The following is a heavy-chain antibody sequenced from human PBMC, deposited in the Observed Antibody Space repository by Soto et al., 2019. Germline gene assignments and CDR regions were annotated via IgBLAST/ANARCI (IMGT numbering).Heavy chain of an antibody. V-gene: IGHV1-69*13. D-gene: IGHD3-10*01. CDR1: RGTFSSDA. J-gene: IGHJ4*02. Sequence: SVDVSYKGCRGTFSSDAVSWVRQAAAQGREWMGGIISIFGTANYAQKFQGRVTITADESRSTAYMELSSLRTEDTAVYYCASESHSIGGGQVDYWGQGTLVTVSS. CDR3: ASESHSIGGGQVDY. CDR2: IISIFGTA.